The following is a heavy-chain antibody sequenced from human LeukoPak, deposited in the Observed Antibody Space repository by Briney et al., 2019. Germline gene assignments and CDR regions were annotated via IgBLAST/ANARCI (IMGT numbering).Heavy chain of an antibody. V-gene: IGHV3-21*01. Sequence: GGSLRLSCSASGFTFSVYDMTWVRQAPGKGLGWVSSISGLSSHIYYGDSVKGRFSISRDNAKNSLYLQMNSLGTDDTAVYFCGRAFPPLRTSSAGDLWGQGTLVTVSS. J-gene: IGHJ4*02. D-gene: IGHD3-16*01. CDR1: GFTFSVYD. CDR3: GRAFPPLRTSSAGDL. CDR2: ISGLSSHI.